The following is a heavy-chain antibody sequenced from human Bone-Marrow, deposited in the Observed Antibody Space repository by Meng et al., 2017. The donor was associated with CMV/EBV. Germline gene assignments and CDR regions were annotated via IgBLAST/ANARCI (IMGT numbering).Heavy chain of an antibody. CDR3: ARGIITIFGVVHDAFDI. J-gene: IGHJ3*02. D-gene: IGHD3-3*01. Sequence: SETLTLTCTVSGGSISSYYWSWIRQPPGKGLEWIRYIYYSGSTNYNPSLKSRVTISVDTSKNQFSLKLSSMTAADTAVYYCARGIITIFGVVHDAFDIWGQGTMVTVSS. CDR1: GGSISSYY. CDR2: IYYSGST. V-gene: IGHV4-59*01.